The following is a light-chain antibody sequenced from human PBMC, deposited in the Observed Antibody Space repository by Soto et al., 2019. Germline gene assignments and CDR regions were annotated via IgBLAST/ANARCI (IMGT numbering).Light chain of an antibody. J-gene: IGLJ1*01. CDR2: EVV. CDR3: KSYAGSNTYV. Sequence: QSALTQPPSASGSPGQSVTISCTGTKNDVGFYDFVSWYQRHPGKAPRLIIYEVVQRPSGVPDRFSGSKSGNTASLTVSGLQAADEADYFCKSYAGSNTYVFGSGTKLTVL. CDR1: KNDVGFYDF. V-gene: IGLV2-8*01.